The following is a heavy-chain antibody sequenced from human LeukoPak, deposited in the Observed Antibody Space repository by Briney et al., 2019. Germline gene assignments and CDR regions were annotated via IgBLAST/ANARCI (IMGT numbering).Heavy chain of an antibody. Sequence: ASVKVSRKASGYTFNGHYMHWVRQAPGQGLEWMGWINPNSGGTNYQGRVTMTRDTSISTAYMELSRLRSEDTAVYYCARGHGSGYTNYFDPWGQGTLVTVSS. CDR2: INPNSGGT. V-gene: IGHV1-2*02. J-gene: IGHJ5*02. D-gene: IGHD3-10*01. CDR1: GYTFNGHY. CDR3: ARGHGSGYTNYFDP.